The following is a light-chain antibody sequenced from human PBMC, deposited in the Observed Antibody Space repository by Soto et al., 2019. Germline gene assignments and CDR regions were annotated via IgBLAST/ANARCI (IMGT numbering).Light chain of an antibody. Sequence: QTVVTQEPSFSVSPGRTVTLTCGLSSGSVSTTHNPSWYQQTPGQAPRTLIYNTNTRSSGVPDRFSGSILGNKAALTITGAQADDESDYYCVLYMDNGISVFGGGT. CDR1: SGSVSTTHN. V-gene: IGLV8-61*01. CDR3: VLYMDNGISV. CDR2: NTN. J-gene: IGLJ3*02.